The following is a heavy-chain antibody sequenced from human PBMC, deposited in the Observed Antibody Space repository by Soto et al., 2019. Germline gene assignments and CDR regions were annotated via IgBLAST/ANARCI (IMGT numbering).Heavy chain of an antibody. J-gene: IGHJ3*02. Sequence: QVQLVQSGAEVKKPGSSVKVSCKASGGTFSSYAISWVRQAPGQGLEWMGGIIPIFGTANYAQKFQGRVTITADESTSTAYMELRSLRSEDTAVYYCARDPSSRPNDYGDYGWVGAFDIWGQGTMVTVSS. CDR1: GGTFSSYA. V-gene: IGHV1-69*12. D-gene: IGHD4-17*01. CDR2: IIPIFGTA. CDR3: ARDPSSRPNDYGDYGWVGAFDI.